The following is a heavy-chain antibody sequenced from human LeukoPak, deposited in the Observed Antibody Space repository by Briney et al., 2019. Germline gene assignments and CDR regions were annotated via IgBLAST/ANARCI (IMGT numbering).Heavy chain of an antibody. J-gene: IGHJ4*02. Sequence: GSLRLSCAASGFTFSSYAMSWIRQPPGKGLEWIGYIYYSGSTNYNPSLKSRVTISVDTSKNQFSLKLSSVTAADTAVYYCARTVTPLYYFDYWGQGTLVTVSS. CDR3: ARTVTPLYYFDY. D-gene: IGHD4-23*01. CDR2: IYYSGST. CDR1: GFTFSSYA. V-gene: IGHV4-59*01.